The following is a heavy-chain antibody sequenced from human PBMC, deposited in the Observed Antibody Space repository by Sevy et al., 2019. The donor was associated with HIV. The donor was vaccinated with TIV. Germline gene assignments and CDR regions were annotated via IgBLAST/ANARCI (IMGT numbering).Heavy chain of an antibody. Sequence: SDTLSLTCTVSGGSISSLNYYWSWIRQHPGKGLEWIGYISYSGRTSYNPSLKSRLTISLDTSKNQFSLRLSSVTAADTAVYYCAKDIVAVVGDAFDIWGQGTMVTVSS. CDR3: AKDIVAVVGDAFDI. J-gene: IGHJ3*02. CDR1: GGSISSLNYY. V-gene: IGHV4-31*03. CDR2: ISYSGRT. D-gene: IGHD2-15*01.